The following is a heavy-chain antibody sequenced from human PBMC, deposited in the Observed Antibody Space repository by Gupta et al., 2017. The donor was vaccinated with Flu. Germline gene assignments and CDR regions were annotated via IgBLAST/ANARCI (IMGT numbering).Heavy chain of an antibody. CDR2: IIPIFGTA. J-gene: IGHJ4*02. D-gene: IGHD5-18*01. V-gene: IGHV1-69*06. CDR3: ARAKVTRIQLWLRLDY. Sequence: QVQLVQSGAEVKKPGSSVKVSCKAFGGTFSSYAISSVRQAPGQGLEWMGGIIPIFGTANYAQKFQGRVTITADKSTSTAYMELSSLRSEDTAVYYCARAKVTRIQLWLRLDYWGQGTLVTVSS. CDR1: GGTFSSYA.